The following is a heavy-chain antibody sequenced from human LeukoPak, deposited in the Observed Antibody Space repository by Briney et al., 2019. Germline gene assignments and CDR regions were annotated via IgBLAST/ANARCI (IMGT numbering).Heavy chain of an antibody. CDR3: ARSTLYSGSYNWFDP. J-gene: IGHJ5*02. Sequence: SVKVSCKASGYTFTGYYMHWVRQAPGQGLEWMGGIIPIFGTANYAQKFQGRVTITADKSTSTAYMELSSLRSEDTAVYYCARSTLYSGSYNWFDPWGQGILVTVSS. CDR1: GYTFTGYY. V-gene: IGHV1-69*06. CDR2: IIPIFGTA. D-gene: IGHD1-26*01.